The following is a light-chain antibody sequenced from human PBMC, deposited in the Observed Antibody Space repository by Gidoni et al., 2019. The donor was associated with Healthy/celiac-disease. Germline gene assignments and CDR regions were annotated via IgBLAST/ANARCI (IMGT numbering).Light chain of an antibody. Sequence: DIQMTQSPSSLSASVGDRVTITCRASQSISSYLNWYQQKPGKAPKLLIYAASSLQSGVPSRFSGSGSGTDFTLTISSLQPEDFATYYCQHSYSNPRSTFGQGTKVEIK. J-gene: IGKJ1*01. V-gene: IGKV1-39*01. CDR3: QHSYSNPRST. CDR2: AAS. CDR1: QSISSY.